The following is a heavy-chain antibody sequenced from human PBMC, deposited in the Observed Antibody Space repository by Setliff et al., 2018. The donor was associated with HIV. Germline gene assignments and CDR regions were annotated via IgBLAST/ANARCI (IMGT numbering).Heavy chain of an antibody. CDR3: AKAVAQQFVSFFDH. Sequence: TSETLSLTCAVSGGSISSAYWSWVRQPPGKGLEWIASIETTGSVNYSPSLKSRVSISLDPSRSQFSLTLRSVTAEDTAVYYCAKAVAQQFVSFFDHWGQGTLVTVSS. V-gene: IGHV4-4*08. D-gene: IGHD6-6*01. CDR1: GGSISSAY. J-gene: IGHJ4*02. CDR2: IETTGSV.